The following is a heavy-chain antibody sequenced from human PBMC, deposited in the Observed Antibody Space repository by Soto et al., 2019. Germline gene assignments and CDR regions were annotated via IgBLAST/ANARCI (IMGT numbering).Heavy chain of an antibody. CDR1: GGSISSGDYY. CDR3: AGATVTIDYFYGMDV. V-gene: IGHV4-30-4*01. J-gene: IGHJ6*02. CDR2: IYYSGST. Sequence: QVQLQESGPGLVKPSQTLSLTCTVSGGSISSGDYYWSWIRQPPGKGLEWMGYIYYSGSTYYNPSLKSRVSISVDTSKNQFSLKLSSVTAADTAVYYCAGATVTIDYFYGMDVWGQGTTVTVSS. D-gene: IGHD4-17*01.